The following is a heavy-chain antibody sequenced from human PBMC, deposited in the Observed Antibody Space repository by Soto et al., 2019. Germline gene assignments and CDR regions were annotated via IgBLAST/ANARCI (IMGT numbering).Heavy chain of an antibody. D-gene: IGHD3-9*01. CDR2: IYYSGST. V-gene: IGHV4-59*12. CDR1: GGSISSYY. CDR3: ARAQNVYDILTGYYSWFDP. J-gene: IGHJ5*02. Sequence: SETLSLTCTVSGGSISSYYWSWIRQPPGKGLEWIGYIYYSGSTNYNPSLKSRVTISVDTSKNQFSLKLSSVTAADTAVYYCARAQNVYDILTGYYSWFDPWGQGTLLTVSS.